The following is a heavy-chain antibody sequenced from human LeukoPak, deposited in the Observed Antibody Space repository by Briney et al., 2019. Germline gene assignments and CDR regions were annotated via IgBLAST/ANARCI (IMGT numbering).Heavy chain of an antibody. CDR3: ARDSREMAFDHWFDP. V-gene: IGHV4-39*07. J-gene: IGHJ5*02. CDR1: GGSTSSSTDN. D-gene: IGHD2-8*01. CDR2: IYYGGST. Sequence: PSETLSLTCTVSGGSTSSSTDNWGWIRQPPGKGLEWIGSIYYGGSTYYNPSLKSQVTISADTSKNQFSLKLSSVTAADTAVYYCARDSREMAFDHWFDPWGQGTLVTVSS.